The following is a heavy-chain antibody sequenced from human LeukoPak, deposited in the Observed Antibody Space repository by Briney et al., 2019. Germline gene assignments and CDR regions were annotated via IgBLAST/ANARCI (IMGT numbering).Heavy chain of an antibody. J-gene: IGHJ4*02. V-gene: IGHV1-46*01. CDR1: GYTFTSYY. CDR2: INPSGDST. Sequence: ASVKVSCKASGYTFTSYYMHWVRQAPGQGLEWMGIINPSGDSTSYAQKFQGRVTMTRDTSTSTVYMELSSLRSEDTAVYYCARAGFGELFIDYWGQGTLVTVSS. CDR3: ARAGFGELFIDY. D-gene: IGHD3-10*01.